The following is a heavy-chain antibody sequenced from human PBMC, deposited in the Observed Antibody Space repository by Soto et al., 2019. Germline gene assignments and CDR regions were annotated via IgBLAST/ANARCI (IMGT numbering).Heavy chain of an antibody. J-gene: IGHJ5*02. Sequence: SETMSLTCTVSGGSVGSGDYYWSWIRQPPGKGLEWIGYIYYSGSTNYNPSLKSRVSISLDTSKNQFSLRLTSVTAADTAVYYCARIPVDTYMINWFDPWGQGTLVTVSS. D-gene: IGHD5-18*01. CDR3: ARIPVDTYMINWFDP. V-gene: IGHV4-61*08. CDR1: GGSVGSGDYY. CDR2: IYYSGST.